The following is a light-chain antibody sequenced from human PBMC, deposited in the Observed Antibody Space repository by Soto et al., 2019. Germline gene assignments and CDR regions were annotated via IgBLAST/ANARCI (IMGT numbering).Light chain of an antibody. CDR2: DVS. CDR3: SSYTSSSTLFYV. Sequence: QSALTQPASVSGSPGQSITISCTGTSSDVGGYNYVSWYQQHPGKAPKLMIYDVSNRPSGVSNRFSGSKSGNTTSLSISGLQAEDEADYYYSSYTSSSTLFYVFGTGTKLTVL. CDR1: SSDVGGYNY. J-gene: IGLJ1*01. V-gene: IGLV2-14*01.